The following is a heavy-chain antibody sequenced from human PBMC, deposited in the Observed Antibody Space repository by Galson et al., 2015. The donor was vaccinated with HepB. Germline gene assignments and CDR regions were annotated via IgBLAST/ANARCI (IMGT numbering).Heavy chain of an antibody. CDR3: AREGTVTTTVGAYNWFDP. CDR1: GGTFSSYA. Sequence: SVKVSCKAAGGTFSSYAISWVRQAPGQGLEWMGGIIPILGIANYAQKFQGRVTITADKSTSTAYMELSSLRSEDTAVYYCAREGTVTTTVGAYNWFDPWGQGTLVTVSS. CDR2: IIPILGIA. V-gene: IGHV1-69*10. D-gene: IGHD4-17*01. J-gene: IGHJ5*02.